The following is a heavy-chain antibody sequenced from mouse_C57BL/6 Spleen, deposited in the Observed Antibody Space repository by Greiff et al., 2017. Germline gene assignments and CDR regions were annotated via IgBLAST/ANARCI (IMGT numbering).Heavy chain of an antibody. Sequence: QVQLQQPGAELVMPGASVKLSCKASGYTFTSYWMHWVKQRPGQGLEWIGEIDPSDSYTNYNQKFKGKSTLTVDKSSSTAYMQLSSLTSEDSSVYYCARSEYYGSRGFAYWGQGTLVTVSA. CDR3: ARSEYYGSRGFAY. J-gene: IGHJ3*01. V-gene: IGHV1-69*01. D-gene: IGHD1-1*01. CDR1: GYTFTSYW. CDR2: IDPSDSYT.